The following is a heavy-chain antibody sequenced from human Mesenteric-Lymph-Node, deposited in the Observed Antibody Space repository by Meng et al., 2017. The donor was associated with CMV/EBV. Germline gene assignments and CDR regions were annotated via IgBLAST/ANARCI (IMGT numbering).Heavy chain of an antibody. CDR1: GGSFSTTDYY. J-gene: IGHJ5*02. Sequence: GSLRLSCTVSGGSFSTTDYYWGWIRQPPGKALEWIGNIGYSGSTYYNPSLKSRVTITVDTSKNQYSLKLTSVTAADTAVYYCVRVPPIQAGNTNWFDPWGQGTLVTVSS. D-gene: IGHD1-7*01. CDR2: IGYSGST. V-gene: IGHV4-39*07. CDR3: VRVPPIQAGNTNWFDP.